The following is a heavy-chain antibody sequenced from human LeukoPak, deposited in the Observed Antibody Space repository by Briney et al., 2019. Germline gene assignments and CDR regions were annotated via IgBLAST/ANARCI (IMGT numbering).Heavy chain of an antibody. Sequence: SVTVSCKASGGTFSSYAISWVRQAPGQGLEWMGRIIPIFGIANYAQKFQGRVTITAGKSTSTAYMELSRLRSEDTAVYYCAGLYYYDSSGYSSWFDPWGQGTLVTVSS. CDR1: GGTFSSYA. D-gene: IGHD3-22*01. CDR2: IIPIFGIA. CDR3: AGLYYYDSSGYSSWFDP. V-gene: IGHV1-69*04. J-gene: IGHJ5*02.